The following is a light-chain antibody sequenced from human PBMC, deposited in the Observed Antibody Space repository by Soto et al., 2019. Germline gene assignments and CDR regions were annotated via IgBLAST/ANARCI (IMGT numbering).Light chain of an antibody. CDR2: DAS. CDR1: QTINSW. CDR3: QQYDSYSSEP. J-gene: IGKJ1*01. Sequence: DIQMPQSPSTLSASVGDRVTITCRASQTINSWLAWYQQKPGKAPKVLIFDASSLKTGVPSRFSGSGYGTEFTLTISNLQPDDFATYYCQQYDSYSSEPFGQGTKVEIK. V-gene: IGKV1-5*01.